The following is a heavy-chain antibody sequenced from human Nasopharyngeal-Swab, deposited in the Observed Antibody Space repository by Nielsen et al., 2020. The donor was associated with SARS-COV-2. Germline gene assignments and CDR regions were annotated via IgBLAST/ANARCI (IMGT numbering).Heavy chain of an antibody. J-gene: IGHJ5*02. CDR2: IDPNTGGT. D-gene: IGHD2-15*01. Sequence: GGSLRLSCKASGGTFSSYAISWVRQAPGQGLEWMGRIDPNTGGTSSAQIFQGRVTMTRDTSISTVYIEVTSLTSDDTAVYYCARALSARTPFNCLGPWGQGTLVTVSS. CDR1: GGTFSSYA. CDR3: ARALSARTPFNCLGP. V-gene: IGHV1-2*06.